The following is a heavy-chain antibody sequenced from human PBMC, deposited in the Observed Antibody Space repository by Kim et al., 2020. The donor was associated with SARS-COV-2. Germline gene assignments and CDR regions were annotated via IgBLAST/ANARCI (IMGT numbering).Heavy chain of an antibody. CDR3: ARHDYSNYNLFDP. D-gene: IGHD4-4*01. CDR1: GGSISSYY. CDR2: IYYSGST. Sequence: SETLSLTCTVSGGSISSYYWSWIRQPPGKGLEWIGYIYYSGSTNYNPSLKSRVTISVDTSKNQFSLKLSSVTAADTAVYYCARHDYSNYNLFDPWGQGTLVTVSS. V-gene: IGHV4-59*08. J-gene: IGHJ5*02.